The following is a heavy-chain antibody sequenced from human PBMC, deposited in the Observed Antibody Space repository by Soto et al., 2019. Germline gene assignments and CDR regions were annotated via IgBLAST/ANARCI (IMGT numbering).Heavy chain of an antibody. V-gene: IGHV1-69*01. D-gene: IGHD4-17*01. J-gene: IGHJ6*02. CDR2: IIPIFGTA. Sequence: QVQLVQSGAEVKKPGSSVKVSCKASGGTFSRYSISWVRQAPGQGFEWMGGIIPIFGTANYAQKFQGGVTITADDPTSTAYMELSSLRSEDTAVYYCARAAVTGRYYGLDVWGQGTTVTVSS. CDR1: GGTFSRYS. CDR3: ARAAVTGRYYGLDV.